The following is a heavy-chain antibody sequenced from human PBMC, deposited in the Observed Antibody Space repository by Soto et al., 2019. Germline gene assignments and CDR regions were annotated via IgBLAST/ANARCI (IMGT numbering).Heavy chain of an antibody. CDR3: PRHHDCSVYDYHSYYLGLDC. CDR2: VDPSDSYT. Sequence: DSLKLSCKGSGYRFTSYWISLVRQMPGNGLEWMGRVDPSDSYTNYSPSFQGHVTISADKSISTAYLQWSSLKASDTAMYYCPRHHDCSVYDYHSYYLGLDCCAHGTKLTVSS. D-gene: IGHD3-22*01. V-gene: IGHV5-10-1*01. J-gene: IGHJ6*02. CDR1: GYRFTSYW.